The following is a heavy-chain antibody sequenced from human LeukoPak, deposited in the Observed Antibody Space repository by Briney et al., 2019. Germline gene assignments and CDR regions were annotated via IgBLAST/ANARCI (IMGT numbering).Heavy chain of an antibody. V-gene: IGHV3-64*01. Sequence: PGGSLRLSCVASGFTFSSYAMHWVRQAPGKGLEYVSSISSDGGNTYYANSVRGRFTISRDNSKNTLYLQMGSLRTEDMAVFYCARGSHRRYSGSWYSLWGRGTLVTVSS. CDR1: GFTFSSYA. J-gene: IGHJ4*02. CDR3: ARGSHRRYSGSWYSL. CDR2: ISSDGGNT. D-gene: IGHD6-13*01.